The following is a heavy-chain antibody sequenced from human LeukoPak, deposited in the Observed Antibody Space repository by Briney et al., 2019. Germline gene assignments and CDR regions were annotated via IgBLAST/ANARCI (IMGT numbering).Heavy chain of an antibody. CDR3: ARDRMAAAFRY. D-gene: IGHD6-13*01. V-gene: IGHV4-31*03. CDR2: IYYSGST. CDR1: GGSISSGGYS. J-gene: IGHJ4*02. Sequence: PSETLSLTCTVSGGSISSGGYSWSWIRQHPGKGLEWIGYIYYSGSTYYNPSLKSRVTISVDTSKNQFSLKLSSVTAADTAVYYCARDRMAAAFRYWGQGTLVTVSS.